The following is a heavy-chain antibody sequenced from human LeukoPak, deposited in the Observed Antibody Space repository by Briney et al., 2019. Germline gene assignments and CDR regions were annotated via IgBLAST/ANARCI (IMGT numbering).Heavy chain of an antibody. CDR3: AKDRNDFGDYRIFDY. CDR1: GFTFSSYG. J-gene: IGHJ4*02. CDR2: ISYDGSNI. Sequence: GGSLRLSCAASGFTFSSYGMHWVRQAPGKGLEWVAVISYDGSNIYYAASVKGRFTISRDNSKNTLHLQMNSLRAEDTAVYYCAKDRNDFGDYRIFDYWGQGTLVTVSS. D-gene: IGHD4-17*01. V-gene: IGHV3-30*18.